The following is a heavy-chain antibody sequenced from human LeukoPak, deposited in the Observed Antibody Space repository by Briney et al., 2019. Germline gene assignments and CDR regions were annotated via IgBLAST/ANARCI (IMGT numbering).Heavy chain of an antibody. CDR1: GFTVSSNY. D-gene: IGHD1-14*01. J-gene: IGHJ3*02. V-gene: IGHV3-53*01. Sequence: GALRLSCAASGFTVSSNYMSWVRQAPGKGLEWVSVIYSGGSTYYADSVKGRFTISRDNSKNTLYLQMNSLRAEDTAVYYCARDVTQDAFDIWGQGTMVTVSS. CDR2: IYSGGST. CDR3: ARDVTQDAFDI.